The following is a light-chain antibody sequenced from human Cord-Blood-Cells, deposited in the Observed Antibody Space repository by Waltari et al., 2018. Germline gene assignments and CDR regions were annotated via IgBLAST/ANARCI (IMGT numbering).Light chain of an antibody. Sequence: QLTQSPFSLSASVGDRVTITCRARQGISSALAWYQQQPGKAPKLLIYDATSVEGGVPVMFGGGVCGTDCPLTISRLHPEDFATYCCQQFNRYPRTFGQGTKVEIK. V-gene: IGKV1-13*02. J-gene: IGKJ1*01. CDR2: DAT. CDR1: QGISSA. CDR3: QQFNRYPRT.